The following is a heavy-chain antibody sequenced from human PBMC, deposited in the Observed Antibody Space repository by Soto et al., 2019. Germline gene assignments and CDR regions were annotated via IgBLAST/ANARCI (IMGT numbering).Heavy chain of an antibody. D-gene: IGHD2-8*01. CDR3: AREASQDCTNGVCYWSGTDV. V-gene: IGHV4-4*07. CDR1: GGSISSYY. Sequence: PSETLSLICTVSGGSISSYYWSWIRQPAGKGLEWIGRIYTSGSTNYNPSLKSRVTMSVDTSKNQFSLKLSSVTAADTAVYYCAREASQDCTNGVCYWSGTDVWGQGTPVTVYS. CDR2: IYTSGST. J-gene: IGHJ6*02.